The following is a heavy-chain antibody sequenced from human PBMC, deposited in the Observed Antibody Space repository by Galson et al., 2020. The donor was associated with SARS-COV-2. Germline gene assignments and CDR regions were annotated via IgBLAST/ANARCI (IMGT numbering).Heavy chain of an antibody. D-gene: IGHD3-22*01. CDR3: ARDPDFTYYYDSSGSYYYYYGMDV. Sequence: GGSLRLSCAASGFTFSSYWMSWVRQAPGKGLEWVANIKQDGSEQYYVDSVKGRFTISRDNAKNSLYLQMNSLRAEDTAVYYCARDPDFTYYYDSSGSYYYYYGMDVWGQGTTVTVSS. V-gene: IGHV3-7*03. J-gene: IGHJ6*02. CDR1: GFTFSSYW. CDR2: IKQDGSEQ.